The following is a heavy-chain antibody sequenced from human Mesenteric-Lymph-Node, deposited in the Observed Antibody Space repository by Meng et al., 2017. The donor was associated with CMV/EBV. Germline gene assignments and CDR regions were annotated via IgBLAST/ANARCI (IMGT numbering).Heavy chain of an antibody. CDR3: AHRFGTFNYFDY. J-gene: IGHJ4*02. Sequence: FSGFSLSTSGVGVGWIRQPPGKALEWLTLIYWDDDKRYSPSLKSRLTINKDTSKNQLVLTMTNMDPADTGTYYCAHRFGTFNYFDYWGQGTLVTVSS. V-gene: IGHV2-5*02. CDR2: IYWDDDK. D-gene: IGHD1-1*01. CDR1: GFSLSTSGVG.